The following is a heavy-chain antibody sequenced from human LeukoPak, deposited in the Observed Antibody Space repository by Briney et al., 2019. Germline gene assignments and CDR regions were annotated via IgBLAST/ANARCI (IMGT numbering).Heavy chain of an antibody. CDR2: IGLDSGFT. CDR1: GFIFSDYS. D-gene: IGHD3-9*01. V-gene: IGHV3-21*05. Sequence: GGSLRLSCAASGFIFSDYSMNWVRQAPGRGLEWLSYIGLDSGFTSYADSVKGRFTISSDTARNSLYLHLNSLRAEDTALYFCARDHDWAFDSWGQGTLVTVSS. CDR3: ARDHDWAFDS. J-gene: IGHJ4*02.